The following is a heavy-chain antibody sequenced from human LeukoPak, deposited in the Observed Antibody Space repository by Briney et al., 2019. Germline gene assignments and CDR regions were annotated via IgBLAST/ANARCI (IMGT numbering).Heavy chain of an antibody. Sequence: ASETLSLTCTVSGGSISSSSYYWGWIRQPPGKGLECIGSIYYSGSTYYNPSLKSRVTISVDTSKNQFSLKLSSVTAADTAVYYCARAGTNLGDYDYWGQGTLVTVSS. D-gene: IGHD4-17*01. CDR3: ARAGTNLGDYDY. V-gene: IGHV4-39*01. J-gene: IGHJ4*02. CDR2: IYYSGST. CDR1: GGSISSSSYY.